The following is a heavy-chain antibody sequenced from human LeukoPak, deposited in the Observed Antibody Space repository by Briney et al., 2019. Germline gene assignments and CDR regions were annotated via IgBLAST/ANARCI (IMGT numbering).Heavy chain of an antibody. J-gene: IGHJ5*02. CDR1: GYTFTSYG. V-gene: IGHV1-18*01. Sequence: ASVKVSCKASGYTFTSYGISWVRQAPGQGLEWMGWIGAYNGNTNYAQKLQGRVTMTTDTSTSTAYMELRSPRSDDTAVYYCARAAYYYDSSPNWFDPWGQGTLVTVSS. D-gene: IGHD3-22*01. CDR3: ARAAYYYDSSPNWFDP. CDR2: IGAYNGNT.